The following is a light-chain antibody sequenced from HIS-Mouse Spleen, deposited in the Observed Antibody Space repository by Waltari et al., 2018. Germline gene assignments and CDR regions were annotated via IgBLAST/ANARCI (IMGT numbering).Light chain of an antibody. CDR1: SSDVGGSNY. CDR3: SSYTSSSTLWV. CDR2: EVS. Sequence: QSALTQPASVSGSPGQSITISCTGTSSDVGGSNYFSSYQQHPGKAPKLMIYEVSNRPSGVSNRFSGSKSGNTASLTISGLQAEDEADYYCSSYTSSSTLWVFGGGTKLTVL. J-gene: IGLJ3*02. V-gene: IGLV2-14*01.